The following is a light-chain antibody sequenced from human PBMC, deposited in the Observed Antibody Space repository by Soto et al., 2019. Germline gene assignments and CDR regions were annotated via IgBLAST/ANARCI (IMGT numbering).Light chain of an antibody. Sequence: DIQMTQSPSTLSASVGDRVTITCRASQYIHNYLAWYQQKPGEAPKLLIYEAANLESGVPSRFSGSGTGTEFTLTFSSLQPDDFATYYCQQSNNDPWTFGQGTRVEI. CDR2: EAA. CDR1: QYIHNY. J-gene: IGKJ1*01. V-gene: IGKV1-5*03. CDR3: QQSNNDPWT.